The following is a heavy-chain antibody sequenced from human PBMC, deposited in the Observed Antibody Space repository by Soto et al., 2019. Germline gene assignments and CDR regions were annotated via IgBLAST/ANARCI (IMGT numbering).Heavy chain of an antibody. V-gene: IGHV3-23*01. D-gene: IGHD3-22*01. Sequence: GCLGLPCAASGCTFSIYAMSEGRQAVGQGLEWVSAISGSGGSTYYADSVKGRFTISRDNSKNTLYLQMTSLRAEDTAVYYCAKAYDSSGYRRIEAGMDVWGQGTKVTV. CDR1: GCTFSIYA. CDR3: AKAYDSSGYRRIEAGMDV. J-gene: IGHJ6*02. CDR2: ISGSGGST.